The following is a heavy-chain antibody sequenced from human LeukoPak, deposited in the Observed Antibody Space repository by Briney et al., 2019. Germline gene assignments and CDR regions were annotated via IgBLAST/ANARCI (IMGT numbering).Heavy chain of an antibody. Sequence: PGGSLRLSCAASGFTFSSYEMNWVRQAPGKGLEWVSYISSSGSTIYYADSVKGRFTISRDNAKNSLYLQMNSLRAEDTAVYYCARARIAVAGFDYWGQGTLVTVSS. V-gene: IGHV3-48*03. J-gene: IGHJ4*02. D-gene: IGHD6-19*01. CDR3: ARARIAVAGFDY. CDR1: GFTFSSYE. CDR2: ISSSGSTI.